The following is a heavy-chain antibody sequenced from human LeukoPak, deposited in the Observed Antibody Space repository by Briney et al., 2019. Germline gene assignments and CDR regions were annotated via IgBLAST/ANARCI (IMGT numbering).Heavy chain of an antibody. CDR1: GGSISSPSYY. D-gene: IGHD3-10*01. CDR2: IFDNRNT. CDR3: ARDYYGSGKGWFDP. Sequence: SETLSLTCTVSGGSISSPSYYWSWIRQPPGKGLEWIGYIFDNRNTKYNPSLKSRVSLSLDTSKNEFSLNLSSVTAADTAVYYCARDYYGSGKGWFDPWGQGTLVTVSS. V-gene: IGHV4-61*01. J-gene: IGHJ5*02.